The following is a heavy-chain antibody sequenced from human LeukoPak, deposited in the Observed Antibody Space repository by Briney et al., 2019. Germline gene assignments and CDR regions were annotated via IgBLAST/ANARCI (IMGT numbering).Heavy chain of an antibody. Sequence: ASVKVSCKVSGCTLTELSMHWVRQAPGKGLEWMGGFDPEDDETIYAQKFQGRVTMTEDTSTDTAYMELSSLRSEDTAVYYCATSPRGPDYYGMDLWGQGTTVTVSS. V-gene: IGHV1-24*01. J-gene: IGHJ6*02. CDR3: ATSPRGPDYYGMDL. CDR1: GCTLTELS. D-gene: IGHD3-10*01. CDR2: FDPEDDET.